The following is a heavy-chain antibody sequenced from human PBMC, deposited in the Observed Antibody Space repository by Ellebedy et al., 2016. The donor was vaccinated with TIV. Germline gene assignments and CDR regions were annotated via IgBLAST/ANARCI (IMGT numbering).Heavy chain of an antibody. CDR3: ARGAYDYVWGSYRPFDY. Sequence: GESLKISXAASGFTFSSYWMHWVRQAPGKGLVWVSRINSDGSSTSYADSVKGRFTISRDNAKNTLYLQMNSLRAEDTAVYYCARGAYDYVWGSYRPFDYWGQGTLVTVSS. D-gene: IGHD3-16*02. J-gene: IGHJ4*02. CDR2: INSDGSST. CDR1: GFTFSSYW. V-gene: IGHV3-74*01.